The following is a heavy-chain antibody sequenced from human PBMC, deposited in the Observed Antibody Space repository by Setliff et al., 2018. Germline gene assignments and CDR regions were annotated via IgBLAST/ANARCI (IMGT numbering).Heavy chain of an antibody. CDR3: ARTHCTTTSCFYFHY. J-gene: IGHJ4*02. CDR2: ISHGVST. D-gene: IGHD2-8*01. Sequence: SETLSLTCTVSGASVTSFDYYWTWIRQSPGKGLEYIGHISHGVSTSYSPSLKSRLSISADTSKNQFSLRLTSVTAAGTAVYFCARTHCTTTSCFYFHYWGQGTVVTVSS. V-gene: IGHV4-30-4*01. CDR1: GASVTSFDYY.